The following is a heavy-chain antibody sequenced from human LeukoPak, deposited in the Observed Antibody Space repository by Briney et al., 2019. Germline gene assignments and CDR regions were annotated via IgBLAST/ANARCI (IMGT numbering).Heavy chain of an antibody. CDR2: IYYSGST. D-gene: IGHD3-3*01. CDR1: GGSNSSHY. Sequence: SETLSLTCTVSGGSNSSHYWTWIRQPPGKVLEWIGYIYYSGSTNYNPSLKSRVTISVDTSKNQFSLKLSSVTAADTAVYYCARDPGGTIFRPSHAFDIWGQGTMVTVSS. V-gene: IGHV4-59*11. CDR3: ARDPGGTIFRPSHAFDI. J-gene: IGHJ3*02.